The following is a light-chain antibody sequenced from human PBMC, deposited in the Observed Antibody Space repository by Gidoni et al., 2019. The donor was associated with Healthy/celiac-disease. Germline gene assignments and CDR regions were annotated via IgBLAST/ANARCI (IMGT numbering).Light chain of an antibody. CDR3: QVWDSSSDQPGV. J-gene: IGLJ3*02. Sequence: SYVLTQPPSVSVAPGKTARITCVGNNIGRKRVHWYQQKPGQAPVLVIYYDSDRPSGIPERFSGSNSGNTATLTISRVEAGDEADYDCQVWDSSSDQPGVFGGGTKLTVL. CDR2: YDS. V-gene: IGLV3-21*04. CDR1: NIGRKR.